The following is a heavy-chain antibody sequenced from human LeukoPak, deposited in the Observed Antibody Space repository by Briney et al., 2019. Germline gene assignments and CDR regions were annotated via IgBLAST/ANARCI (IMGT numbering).Heavy chain of an antibody. CDR1: GFTFSSYA. V-gene: IGHV3-23*01. CDR2: ISGSGGST. CDR3: AKKRGYYYYYMDV. J-gene: IGHJ6*03. Sequence: PGGSLRLSCAASGFTFSSYARSWVRQAPGKGLEWVSAISGSGGSTYYADSVKGRFTISRDNSKNTLYLQMNSLRAEDTAVYYCAKKRGYYYYYMDVWGKGTTVTVSS.